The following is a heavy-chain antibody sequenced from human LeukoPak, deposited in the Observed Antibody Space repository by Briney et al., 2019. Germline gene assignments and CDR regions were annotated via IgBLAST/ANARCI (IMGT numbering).Heavy chain of an antibody. D-gene: IGHD2-2*01. CDR1: GVSISSGSNY. CDR2: IYSSGST. Sequence: PSETLSLTCSVSGVSISSGSNYWGWIRQPPGKTLEWIGSIYSSGSTYYNPSLKSRVIILIDTTKNHFSLNLSSVTAADTAVYYCARGLIKYQLAGPWGQGTLVTVSS. J-gene: IGHJ5*02. V-gene: IGHV4-39*07. CDR3: ARGLIKYQLAGP.